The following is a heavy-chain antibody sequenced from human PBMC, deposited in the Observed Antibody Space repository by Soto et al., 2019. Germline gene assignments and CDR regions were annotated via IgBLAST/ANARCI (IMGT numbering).Heavy chain of an antibody. CDR1: GYTFTSYD. CDR3: ARLATVTTSAPDDAFDI. CDR2: MNPNSGNT. Sequence: QVQLVQSGAEVKKSGASVKVSCKASGYTFTSYDINWVRQATGQGLEWMGWMNPNSGNTGFGQKFQGRVTLTRDPSISTAYMELSSLRSEDTAVYYCARLATVTTSAPDDAFDIWGQGTMVTVSS. D-gene: IGHD4-17*01. J-gene: IGHJ3*02. V-gene: IGHV1-8*01.